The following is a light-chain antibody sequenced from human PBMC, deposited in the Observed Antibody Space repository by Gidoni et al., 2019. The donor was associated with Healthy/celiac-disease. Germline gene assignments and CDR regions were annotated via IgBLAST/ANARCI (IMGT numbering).Light chain of an antibody. CDR3: QQSYSTPRT. CDR1: QSISSY. J-gene: IGKJ2*01. CDR2: AAS. Sequence: DIQMTQSPSSLSASVGERFTITCRASQSISSYLNWYQQKPGKAPKLLIYAASSLQSGVPSRFSGSGSGTDFTLTISSLQPEDFATYYCQQSYSTPRTFGQGTKLEIK. V-gene: IGKV1-39*01.